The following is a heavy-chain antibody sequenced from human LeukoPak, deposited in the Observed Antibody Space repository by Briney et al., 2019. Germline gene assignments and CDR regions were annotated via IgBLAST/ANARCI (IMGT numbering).Heavy chain of an antibody. Sequence: SETLSLTCTVSGGSISSYYWGWIRQPPGKGLEWIGYIYYSGSTNYNPSLKSRVTISVDTSKNQFSLKLSSVTAADTAVYYCARDSRTRWFGESNWFDPWGQGTLVTVSS. V-gene: IGHV4-59*01. J-gene: IGHJ5*02. CDR1: GGSISSYY. CDR2: IYYSGST. D-gene: IGHD3-10*01. CDR3: ARDSRTRWFGESNWFDP.